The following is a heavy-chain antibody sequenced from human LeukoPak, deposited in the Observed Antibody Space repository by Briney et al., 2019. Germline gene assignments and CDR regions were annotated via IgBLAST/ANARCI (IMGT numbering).Heavy chain of an antibody. CDR3: ARWLQLGVNYYYGMDI. J-gene: IGHJ6*02. CDR2: IVPIFGTA. V-gene: IGHV1-69*01. CDR1: GGTFSSYA. Sequence: SVKVSCKASGGTFSSYAISWVRQAPGQGLEWMGGIVPIFGTANYAQKFQGRVTITADESTSTAYMELSSLRSEDTAVYYCARWLQLGVNYYYGMDIWGQGTTVTVSS. D-gene: IGHD5-24*01.